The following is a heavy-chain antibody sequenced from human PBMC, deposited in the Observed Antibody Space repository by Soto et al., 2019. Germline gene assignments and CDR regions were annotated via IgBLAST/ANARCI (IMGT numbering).Heavy chain of an antibody. CDR1: GFTFNNFA. J-gene: IGHJ6*02. Sequence: RGSLRLSCAASGFTFNNFAMHWVRQAPGKGLEWVAFISYDGTYKYYADSVRGRFTVYRDNSKSTLFLQMNSLKFEDTAVYVCANEVDVAFSSLQYGMDVWGQGTTVTAP. CDR2: ISYDGTYK. D-gene: IGHD5-12*01. CDR3: ANEVDVAFSSLQYGMDV. V-gene: IGHV3-30*14.